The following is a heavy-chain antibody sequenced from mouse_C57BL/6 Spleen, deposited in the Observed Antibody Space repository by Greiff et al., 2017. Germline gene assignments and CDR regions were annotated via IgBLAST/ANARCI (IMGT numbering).Heavy chain of an antibody. J-gene: IGHJ4*01. CDR3: AGVYYDYGDYAMDY. CDR2: LYPGDGAT. V-gene: IGHV1-82*01. D-gene: IGHD2-4*01. CDR1: GYAFSSSW. Sequence: VQLQESGPELVKPGASVKISCKASGYAFSSSWMNWVKQRPGKGLEWIGRLYPGDGATNYHGKFKGKATLTADKSSSTAYLQLSSLTSEDSAVYFGAGVYYDYGDYAMDYWGQGTSVTVSS.